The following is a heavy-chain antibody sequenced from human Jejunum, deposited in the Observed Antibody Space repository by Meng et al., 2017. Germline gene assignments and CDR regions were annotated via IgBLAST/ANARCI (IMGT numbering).Heavy chain of an antibody. Sequence: VQLQSSGPGRVTPSQTLSITCELSGDSVSNNSATWNWIKQSPSRCLEWMGRTDYRSNWYNYYADSVRSRIIINPDTSKNQISLQLNSVTPEDTAVYFCAREAHLAGFPYWGQGTLVTVSS. CDR2: TDYRSNWYN. CDR3: AREAHLAGFPY. V-gene: IGHV6-1*01. CDR1: GDSVSNNSAT. J-gene: IGHJ4*02.